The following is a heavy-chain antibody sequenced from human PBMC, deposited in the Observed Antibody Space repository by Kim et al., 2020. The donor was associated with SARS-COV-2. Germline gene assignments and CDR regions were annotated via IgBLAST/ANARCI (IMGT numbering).Heavy chain of an antibody. J-gene: IGHJ6*02. V-gene: IGHV4-39*07. CDR2: IYYSGST. CDR1: GGSISSSSYY. CDR3: AREAYSGSSGYYYYYGMDV. D-gene: IGHD6-6*01. Sequence: SETLSLTCTVSGGSISSSSYYWGWIRQPPGKGLEWIGSIYYSGSTYYNPSLKSRVTISVDTSKNQFSLKLSSVTAADTAVYHCAREAYSGSSGYYYYYGMDVWGQGTTVTVSS.